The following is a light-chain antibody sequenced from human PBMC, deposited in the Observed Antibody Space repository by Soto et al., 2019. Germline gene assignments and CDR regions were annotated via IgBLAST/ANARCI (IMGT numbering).Light chain of an antibody. V-gene: IGKV3-15*01. Sequence: EVVMTQSPATVSVSPGEGVTLSCRASQSISSDLAWYQQKPGQAPRLLIYGASTRVTGVPARFSGGGSGTELTITISSRQPEDFAFYYCQQNNKWPPVTFGGGTKVEIK. CDR2: GAS. CDR3: QQNNKWPPVT. J-gene: IGKJ4*01. CDR1: QSISSD.